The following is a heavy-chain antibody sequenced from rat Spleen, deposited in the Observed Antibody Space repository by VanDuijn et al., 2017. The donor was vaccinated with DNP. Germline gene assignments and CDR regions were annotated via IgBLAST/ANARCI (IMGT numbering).Heavy chain of an antibody. CDR1: GLTFTDYG. CDR2: INAGDGKT. V-gene: IGHV5S13*01. CDR3: VTIQTTGLSTHYFHY. D-gene: IGHD1-11*01. Sequence: EVQLVESGGGLVQPGGSLTLSCAASGLTFTDYGMAWVRQAPTKGLEWVASINAGDGKTYYQDSVKGRFTISRHNAKNTQYLQMDSLRPEDTATYYCVTIQTTGLSTHYFHYWGQGVMVTVSS. J-gene: IGHJ2*01.